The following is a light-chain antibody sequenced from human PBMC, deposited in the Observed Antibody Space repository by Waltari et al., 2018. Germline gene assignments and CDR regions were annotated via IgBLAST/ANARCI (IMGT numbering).Light chain of an antibody. V-gene: IGLV3-21*04. CDR2: YDS. Sequence: YVVTQPPSVSVAPGKTPTLTCGGENIESKSVTWYQQKPGQAPILVIFYDSDRPSGIPERVSGSNSGNTATLTISWGEAGDEADYHCQVWDDTTNSGVFGGGTRLTVL. CDR3: QVWDDTTNSGV. CDR1: NIESKS. J-gene: IGLJ3*02.